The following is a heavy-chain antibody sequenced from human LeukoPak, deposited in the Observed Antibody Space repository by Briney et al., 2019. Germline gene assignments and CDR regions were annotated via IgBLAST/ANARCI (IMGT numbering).Heavy chain of an antibody. CDR2: INPNSGGT. V-gene: IGHV1-2*02. J-gene: IGHJ4*02. CDR1: GYTFTGYY. D-gene: IGHD2-2*01. Sequence: ASVKVSCKASGYTFTGYYMHWVRQAPGQGLELMGWINPNSGGTNYAQKFQGRVTMTRDTSISTAYMELSRLRSDDTAVYYCARGGYCSSTSCYLDYWGQGTLVTVSS. CDR3: ARGGYCSSTSCYLDY.